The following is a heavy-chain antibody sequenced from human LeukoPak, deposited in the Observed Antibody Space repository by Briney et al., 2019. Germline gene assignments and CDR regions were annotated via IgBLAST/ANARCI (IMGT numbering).Heavy chain of an antibody. Sequence: GGSLRLSCAASGFTFSSYAMSWVRQAPGKGLEWVSAISGSGGSTYYADSVKGRFTISRDNLMNTLNLQMSSLRPEDTAVYYCARSVAGITWFDPWGQGTLVTVSS. V-gene: IGHV3-23*01. J-gene: IGHJ5*02. D-gene: IGHD6-19*01. CDR3: ARSVAGITWFDP. CDR2: ISGSGGST. CDR1: GFTFSSYA.